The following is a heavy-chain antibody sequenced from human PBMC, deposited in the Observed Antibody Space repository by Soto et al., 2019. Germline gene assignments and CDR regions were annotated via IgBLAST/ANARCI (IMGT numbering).Heavy chain of an antibody. CDR1: GFTFSSYA. D-gene: IGHD4-17*01. CDR2: ISGSGGST. Sequence: GGSLRLSCAASGFTFSSYAMSWVRQAPGKGLEWVSAISGSGGSTYYADSVKGRFTISRDNSKNTLYLQMNSLRAEDTAVYYCATRPGAPLVTTFDYWGQGTLVTVSS. V-gene: IGHV3-23*01. J-gene: IGHJ4*02. CDR3: ATRPGAPLVTTFDY.